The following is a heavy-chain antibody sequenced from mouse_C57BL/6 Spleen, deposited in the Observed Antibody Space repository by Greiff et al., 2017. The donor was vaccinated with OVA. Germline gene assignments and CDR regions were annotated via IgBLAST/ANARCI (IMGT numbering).Heavy chain of an antibody. CDR2: IHPNSGST. V-gene: IGHV1-64*01. CDR1: GYTFTSYW. D-gene: IGHD2-5*01. CDR3: ARTYYSNYAYFDV. Sequence: VKLQQPGAELVKPGASVKLSCKASGYTFTSYWMHWVKQRPGQGLEWIGMIHPNSGSTNYNEKFKSKATLTVDKSSSTAYMQLSSLTSEDSAVYYCARTYYSNYAYFDVWGTGTTVTVSS. J-gene: IGHJ1*03.